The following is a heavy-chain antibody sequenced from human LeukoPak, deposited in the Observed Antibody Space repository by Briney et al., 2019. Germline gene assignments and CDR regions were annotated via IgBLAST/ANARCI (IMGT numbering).Heavy chain of an antibody. CDR3: ARDLGHLVPAATLNWFDP. CDR2: MNPNTGNT. J-gene: IGHJ5*02. V-gene: IGHV1-8*01. Sequence: GASVKVSCKASGYTFTDHDINWVRQANGQGLEWMGWMNPNTGNTGYAQEFQGRVTMTRDTSITTAYMELNMLRSDDTAVYYCARDLGHLVPAATLNWFDPWGQGTLVTVSS. CDR1: GYTFTDHD. D-gene: IGHD2-2*01.